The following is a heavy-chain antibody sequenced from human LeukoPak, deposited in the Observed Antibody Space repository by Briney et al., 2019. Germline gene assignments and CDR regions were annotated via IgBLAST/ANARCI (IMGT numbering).Heavy chain of an antibody. Sequence: SETLSLTCTVSGGSISSYYWSWIQQPPGKGLEWIGYIYYSGSTNYNPSLKSRVTISVDTSKNQFSLKLSSVTAADTAVYYCARVRVVPAAMSFWYFDLWGRGTLVTVSS. V-gene: IGHV4-59*01. J-gene: IGHJ2*01. D-gene: IGHD2-2*01. CDR1: GGSISSYY. CDR2: IYYSGST. CDR3: ARVRVVPAAMSFWYFDL.